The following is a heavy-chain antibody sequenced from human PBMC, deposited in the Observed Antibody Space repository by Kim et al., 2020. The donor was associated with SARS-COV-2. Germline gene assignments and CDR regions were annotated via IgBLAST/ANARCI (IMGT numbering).Heavy chain of an antibody. V-gene: IGHV4-39*01. CDR2: IYYSGST. J-gene: IGHJ4*02. CDR3: ARGLRKWLLQAYYFDY. Sequence: SETLSLTCTVSGGSISSSSYYWGWIRQPPGKGLEWIGSIYYSGSTYYNPSLKSRVTISVDTSKNQFSLKLSSVTAADTAVYYCARGLRKWLLQAYYFDYWGQGTLVTVSS. CDR1: GGSISSSSYY. D-gene: IGHD3-22*01.